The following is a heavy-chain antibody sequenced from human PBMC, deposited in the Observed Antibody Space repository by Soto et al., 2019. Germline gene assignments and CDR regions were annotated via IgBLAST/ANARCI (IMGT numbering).Heavy chain of an antibody. CDR2: ISGSGSHS. CDR1: GFPSSTYGFSTYA. D-gene: IGHD3-10*01. J-gene: IGHJ4*01. V-gene: IGHV3-23*01. CDR3: AKGTSSEFLLSFDD. Sequence: GGSLGLSCMASGFPSSTYGFSTYAMTWVRQPPGKGLEWVSVISGSGSHSYYADSVKGRFTISRDNSRNTLFLQMDSVRADDSAVYFCAKGTSSEFLLSFDDWGHGTLVTVSS.